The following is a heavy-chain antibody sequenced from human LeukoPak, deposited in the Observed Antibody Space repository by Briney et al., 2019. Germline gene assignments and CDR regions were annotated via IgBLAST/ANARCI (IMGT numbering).Heavy chain of an antibody. J-gene: IGHJ4*02. CDR1: GYTFTSND. V-gene: IGHV1-8*02. CDR2: MNPNSGNT. D-gene: IGHD3-22*01. Sequence: GASVKVSCKASGYTFTSNDINWVRQATGQGLEWMGWMNPNSGNTGYAQKFQGRVTMTRNTSISTAYMELSSLRSEDTAVYYCARGLGSYDSSELTWPMISFWGQGTQVTVSS. CDR3: ARGLGSYDSSELTWPMISF.